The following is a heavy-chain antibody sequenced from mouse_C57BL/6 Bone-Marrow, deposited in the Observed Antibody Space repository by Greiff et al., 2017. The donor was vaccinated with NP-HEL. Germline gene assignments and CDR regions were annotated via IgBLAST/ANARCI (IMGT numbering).Heavy chain of an antibody. CDR3: AREGGYYGRPFAY. CDR1: GYSIISGYY. V-gene: IGHV3-6*01. D-gene: IGHD1-1*01. Sequence: VQLKQSGPGLVKPSQSLSLTCSVTGYSIISGYYWNWIRQFPGNNLEWMAYISYDGSNNYNPSLKNRIPITRDISKNQFFLKLTSVTTEDTATYDCAREGGYYGRPFAYWGQGTLVTVSA. J-gene: IGHJ3*01. CDR2: ISYDGSN.